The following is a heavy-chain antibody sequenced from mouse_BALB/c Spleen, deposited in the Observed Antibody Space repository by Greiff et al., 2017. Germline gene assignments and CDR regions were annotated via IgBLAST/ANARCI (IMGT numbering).Heavy chain of an antibody. CDR2: ISYSGST. J-gene: IGHJ4*01. CDR1: GYSITSDYA. V-gene: IGHV3-2*02. D-gene: IGHD2-10*02. Sequence: EVKLMESGPGLVKPSQSLSLTCTVTGYSITSDYAWNWIRQFPGNKLEWMGYISYSGSTSYNPSLKSRISITRDTSKNQFFLQLNSVTTEDTATYYCARGGYGNYAMDYWGQGTSVTVSS. CDR3: ARGGYGNYAMDY.